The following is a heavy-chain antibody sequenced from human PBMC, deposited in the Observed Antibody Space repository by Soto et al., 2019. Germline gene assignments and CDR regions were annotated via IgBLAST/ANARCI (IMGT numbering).Heavy chain of an antibody. D-gene: IGHD6-13*01. CDR1: GYTFTGYY. Sequence: VASVKVSCKASGYTFTGYYMHWVRQAPGQGLEWMGWINPNSGGTNYAQKFQGRVTMTRDTSISTAYMELSRLRSDDTAVYYCASGRVHPIAAYYYYGMDVWGQGTTVTVSS. CDR3: ASGRVHPIAAYYYYGMDV. V-gene: IGHV1-2*02. J-gene: IGHJ6*02. CDR2: INPNSGGT.